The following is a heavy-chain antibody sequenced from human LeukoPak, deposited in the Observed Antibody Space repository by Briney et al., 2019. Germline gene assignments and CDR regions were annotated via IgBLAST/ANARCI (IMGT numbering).Heavy chain of an antibody. J-gene: IGHJ4*02. V-gene: IGHV3-23*01. Sequence: GGSLRLSCAASGFTFSSYAMSWVRQAPGKGLEWVSGISSSATRTYYAESVKGRFTISRDNSKNTLYLQMNSLRVDDTAVYYCAKDYGGSSGWNLDYWGQGTLVTVSS. D-gene: IGHD6-19*01. CDR2: ISSSATRT. CDR3: AKDYGGSSGWNLDY. CDR1: GFTFSSYA.